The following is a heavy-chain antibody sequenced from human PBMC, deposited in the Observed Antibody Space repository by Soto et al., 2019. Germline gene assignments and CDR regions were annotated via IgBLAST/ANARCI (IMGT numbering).Heavy chain of an antibody. J-gene: IGHJ4*02. CDR3: AKDLGGAWWVGFDY. D-gene: IGHD2-21*02. Sequence: GGSLRLSCAASGFTFDDYAMHWVRQAPGKGLEWVSGISWNSGSIGYADSVKGRFTISRDNAKNSLYLQMNRLRAEDTALYYCAKDLGGAWWVGFDYWGQGTLVTVSS. CDR1: GFTFDDYA. CDR2: ISWNSGSI. V-gene: IGHV3-9*01.